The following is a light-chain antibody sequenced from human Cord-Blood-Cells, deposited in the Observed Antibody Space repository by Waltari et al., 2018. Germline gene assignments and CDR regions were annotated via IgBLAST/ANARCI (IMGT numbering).Light chain of an antibody. Sequence: SYVLTQPPSVSVAPGKTARITCGGNNIGSKSVHWYQQKPGKAPVLVIYYDSDRSSGIPERCSGSNSGNTATLTISRVEAGDEADYYCQVWDSSSDHVVFGGGTKLTVL. CDR2: YDS. V-gene: IGLV3-21*04. CDR1: NIGSKS. CDR3: QVWDSSSDHVV. J-gene: IGLJ2*01.